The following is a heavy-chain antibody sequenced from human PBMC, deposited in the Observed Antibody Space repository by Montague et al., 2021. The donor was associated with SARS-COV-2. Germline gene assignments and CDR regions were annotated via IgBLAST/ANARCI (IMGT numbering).Heavy chain of an antibody. J-gene: IGHJ4*02. CDR1: GFSLSTSGMC. V-gene: IGHV2-70*11. CDR2: IDWDDDK. D-gene: IGHD6-6*01. Sequence: ALVKPTQTLTLTCTFSGFSLSTSGMCVSWIRQPPGKALEWLARIDWDDDKYYSTSLKTRLTISKDTSKNQVVLTMTNMDPVDTATYYCAREYSSSVYFDYWGQGTLVTVSS. CDR3: AREYSSSVYFDY.